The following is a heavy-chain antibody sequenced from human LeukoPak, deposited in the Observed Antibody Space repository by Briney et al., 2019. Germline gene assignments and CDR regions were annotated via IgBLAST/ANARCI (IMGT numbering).Heavy chain of an antibody. CDR3: ARGGYDFWSGYYPGDY. CDR2: IYPGDSDT. CDR1: GYSFTSYW. D-gene: IGHD3-3*01. V-gene: IGHV5-51*01. Sequence: GESLKISCKGSGYSFTSYWIGWVRQMPGKGLEWMGIIYPGDSDTRYSPSFQGQVTISADKSISTAYLQWSSLKASDTAMYYCARGGYDFWSGYYPGDYWGQGTLVTVSP. J-gene: IGHJ4*02.